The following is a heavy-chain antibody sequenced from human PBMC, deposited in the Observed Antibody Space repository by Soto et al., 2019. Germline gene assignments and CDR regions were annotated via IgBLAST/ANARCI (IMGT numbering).Heavy chain of an antibody. CDR1: GGSLRSATYY. CDR3: VRDPHGDSSGLNDAFEI. J-gene: IGHJ3*02. D-gene: IGHD6-19*01. V-gene: IGHV4-31*03. Sequence: PSETLSLTCTVSGGSLRSATYYWSWIRQHPGKGLEWIGYFYHSGSTYYKPSLRSRDTISLDTSKNQFSLNLRSVTDADTAVYYCVRDPHGDSSGLNDAFEIWGQGTTVTVSS. CDR2: FYHSGST.